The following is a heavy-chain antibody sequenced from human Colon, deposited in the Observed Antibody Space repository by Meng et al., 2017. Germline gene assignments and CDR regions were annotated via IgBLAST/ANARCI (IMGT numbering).Heavy chain of an antibody. CDR1: GGSVSSPSYY. D-gene: IGHD1-26*01. CDR3: ARGRGSYSSIDF. CDR2: VYYTGSA. Sequence: QGSGPRLVRPSETLSLTCTLSGGSVSSPSYYWSWIRQTPGKGLEWIGYVYYTGSANYNPSLKSRVTISVDTSKNHFSLNLTSVTAADTAVYYCARGRGSYSSIDFWGQGTLVTVSS. J-gene: IGHJ4*02. V-gene: IGHV4-61*03.